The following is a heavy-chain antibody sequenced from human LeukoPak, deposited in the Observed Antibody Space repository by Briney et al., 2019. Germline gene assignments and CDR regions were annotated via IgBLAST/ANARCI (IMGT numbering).Heavy chain of an antibody. V-gene: IGHV3-74*01. CDR1: GFTFSSYW. CDR2: INSDGSSA. J-gene: IGHJ4*02. D-gene: IGHD4-17*01. Sequence: GGSLRLSCAASGFTFSSYWMHWFRQAPGKGLVWVSRINSDGSSASYADSVKGRFTISRDNAKNTLYLQMNSLRAEDTAVYYCARDDEYGAYFFDYWGQGTLVTVSS. CDR3: ARDDEYGAYFFDY.